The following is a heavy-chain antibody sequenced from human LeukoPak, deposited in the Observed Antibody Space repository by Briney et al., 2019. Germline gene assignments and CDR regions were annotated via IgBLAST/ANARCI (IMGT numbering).Heavy chain of an antibody. CDR2: IYYSGST. Sequence: LRLSCAASGFIFSDYYWSWIRQHPGKGLEWIGYIYYSGSTYYNPSLKSRVTISVDTSKNQFSLKLSSVTAADTAVYYCARDRDMITFTFDYWGQGTLVTVSS. V-gene: IGHV4-31*02. CDR3: ARDRDMITFTFDY. CDR1: GFIFSDYY. J-gene: IGHJ4*02. D-gene: IGHD3-16*01.